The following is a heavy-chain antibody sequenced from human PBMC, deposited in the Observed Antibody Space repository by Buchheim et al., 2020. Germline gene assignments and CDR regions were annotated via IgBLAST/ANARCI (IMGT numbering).Heavy chain of an antibody. CDR2: INPSGGST. CDR3: AREPPKKWELPRFFDY. Sequence: QVQLVQSGAEVKKPGASVKVSCKASGYTFTSYYMHWVRQAPGQGLEWMGIINPSGGSTSYAQKFQGRVTMTRETSTRTLYMELSSLRSEDTAVYYCAREPPKKWELPRFFDYWGQGTL. CDR1: GYTFTSYY. J-gene: IGHJ4*02. V-gene: IGHV1-46*01. D-gene: IGHD1-26*01.